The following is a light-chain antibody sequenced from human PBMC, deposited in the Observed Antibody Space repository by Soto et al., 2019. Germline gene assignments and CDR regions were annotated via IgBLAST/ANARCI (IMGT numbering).Light chain of an antibody. CDR3: CSYAGSWV. CDR1: SSDVGSYNL. V-gene: IGLV2-23*01. J-gene: IGLJ3*02. Sequence: QSALTLPASVSGSPGQSITISCTGTSSDVGSYNLVSWYQQHPGKAPKLMIYEGSKRPSGVSNRFSGSKSGNTASLTISGLQAEDEADYYCCSYAGSWVFGGGTKFTVL. CDR2: EGS.